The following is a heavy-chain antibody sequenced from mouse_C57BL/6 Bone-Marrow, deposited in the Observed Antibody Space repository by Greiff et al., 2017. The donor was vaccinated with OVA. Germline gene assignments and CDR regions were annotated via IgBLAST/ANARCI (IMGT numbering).Heavy chain of an antibody. D-gene: IGHD1-1*01. CDR2: IDPSDSYT. CDR3: ARGVRSTVVYYFDY. CDR1: GYTFTSYW. V-gene: IGHV1-69*01. J-gene: IGHJ2*01. Sequence: VQLQQPGAELVMPGASVKLSCKASGYTFTSYWMHWVKQRPGQGLEWIGEIDPSDSYTNYNQKFKGKFTLTVDKSSSTAYMQLSSLTSEDSAVYYCARGVRSTVVYYFDYWGQGTTLTVSS.